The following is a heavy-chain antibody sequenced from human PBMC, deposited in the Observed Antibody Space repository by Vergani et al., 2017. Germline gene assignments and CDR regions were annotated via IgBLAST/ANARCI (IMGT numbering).Heavy chain of an antibody. CDR3: AKLPSAVVAAATWFDP. J-gene: IGHJ5*02. V-gene: IGHV3-23*01. Sequence: EVQLLESGGGLVQPGGSLRLSCAASGFTFSSYAMSWVRQAPGKGLEWVSAISGSGGSTYYADSVKGRFTISRDNSKNTLYLQMNSLRAEDTAVYYCAKLPSAVVAAATWFDPWGQGALVTVSS. CDR2: ISGSGGST. CDR1: GFTFSSYA. D-gene: IGHD2-2*01.